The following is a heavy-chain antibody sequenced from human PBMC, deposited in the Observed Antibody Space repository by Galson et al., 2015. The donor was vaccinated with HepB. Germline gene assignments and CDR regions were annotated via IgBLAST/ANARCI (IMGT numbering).Heavy chain of an antibody. V-gene: IGHV3-15*01. CDR2: IKSKTDGGTT. D-gene: IGHD3-22*01. J-gene: IGHJ4*02. Sequence: SLRLSCAASGFTFSNAWMSWVRQAPGKGLEWVGRIKSKTDGGTTDYAAPVKGRFTISRDDSENTLYLQMNSLKTEDTAVYYCTGGYYYGLPRLTFDYWGQGTLVTVSS. CDR1: GFTFSNAW. CDR3: TGGYYYGLPRLTFDY.